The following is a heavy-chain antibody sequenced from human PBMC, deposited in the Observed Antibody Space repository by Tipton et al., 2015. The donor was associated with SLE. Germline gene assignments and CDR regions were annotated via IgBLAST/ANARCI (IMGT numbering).Heavy chain of an antibody. CDR3: ARAGRLGELSGALDAFDI. J-gene: IGHJ3*02. Sequence: QLVQSGAEVKKPGASVKVSCKASGYTFTSYGISWVRQAPGQGLEWMGWISAYNGNTNYAQKLQGRVTMTTDTSTSTAYMELRSLRSDDTAVYYCARAGRLGELSGALDAFDIWGQGTMVTVSS. CDR1: GYTFTSYG. V-gene: IGHV1-18*01. CDR2: ISAYNGNT. D-gene: IGHD3-16*02.